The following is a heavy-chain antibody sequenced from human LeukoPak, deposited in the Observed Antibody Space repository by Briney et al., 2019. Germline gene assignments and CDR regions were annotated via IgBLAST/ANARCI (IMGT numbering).Heavy chain of an antibody. CDR1: GGSMSSYY. CDR3: AREGTAGTNLNWFDP. Sequence: SETLSLTCTASGGSMSSYYWSWIRQPPGKGLEWIGYISYSGSTNFNPSLKSRVTISVDTSKNQFSLKLSSVTAADTAVYYCAREGTAGTNLNWFDPWGQGTLVTVSS. V-gene: IGHV4-59*01. J-gene: IGHJ5*02. D-gene: IGHD1-1*01. CDR2: ISYSGST.